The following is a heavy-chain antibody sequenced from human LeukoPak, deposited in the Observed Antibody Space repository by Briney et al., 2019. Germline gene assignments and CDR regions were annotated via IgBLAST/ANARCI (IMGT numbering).Heavy chain of an antibody. CDR1: GYTFTSYW. J-gene: IGHJ3*02. Sequence: GESLKISCKGSGYTFTSYWIGWVRQMPGKGMEWMGIIYPGDSDTRYSPSFQGQVTISADKSISTASLQWSSLKASDTAMYYCASVIGGNSGDDAFDIWGQGTMVTVSS. V-gene: IGHV5-51*01. CDR3: ASVIGGNSGDDAFDI. D-gene: IGHD4-23*01. CDR2: IYPGDSDT.